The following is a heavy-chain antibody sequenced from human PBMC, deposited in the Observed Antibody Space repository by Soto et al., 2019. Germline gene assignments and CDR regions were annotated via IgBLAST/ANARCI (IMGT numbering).Heavy chain of an antibody. CDR2: IYYSGST. CDR3: ARRGSSSWYGY. Sequence: QLQLQESGPGLVKPSETLSLTCTVSGGSISSSSYYWGWIRKPPGKGLEWIGSIYYSGSTYYNPSLKGRVTISVDTSKNQFSLKLSSVTAADTAVYYCARRGSSSWYGYWGQGTLVTVSS. V-gene: IGHV4-39*01. D-gene: IGHD6-13*01. J-gene: IGHJ4*02. CDR1: GGSISSSSYY.